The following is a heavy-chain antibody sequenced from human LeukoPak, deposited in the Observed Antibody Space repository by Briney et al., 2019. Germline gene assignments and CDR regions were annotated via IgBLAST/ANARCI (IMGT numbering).Heavy chain of an antibody. V-gene: IGHV3-21*01. CDR1: GFTFSTYS. J-gene: IGHJ4*02. CDR2: IDSRSRYI. D-gene: IGHD2-2*01. CDR3: ARGYDNVVVPAAVDY. Sequence: PGGSLRLSCAASGFTFSTYSMNWVRQAPGKGLEWVSSIDSRSRYIYYADSVKGRFTISRDNAKNSLYLHMNSLRAEDTAVYFCARGYDNVVVPAAVDYWGQGTLVTVSS.